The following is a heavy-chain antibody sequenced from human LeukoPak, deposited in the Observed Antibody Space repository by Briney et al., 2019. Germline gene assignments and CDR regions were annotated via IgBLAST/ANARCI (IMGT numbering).Heavy chain of an antibody. CDR1: GFTFSSYS. Sequence: PGGSLRLSCAASGFTFSSYSMNWVRQAPGKGLEWVSYISSSSSTIYYADSVKGRFTISRDNAKNSLYLQMNSLRAEDTAVYYCARRGYDSSGYYYKSNYYHYYMDVWGKGTTVTVSS. V-gene: IGHV3-48*01. D-gene: IGHD3-22*01. CDR3: ARRGYDSSGYYYKSNYYHYYMDV. CDR2: ISSSSSTI. J-gene: IGHJ6*03.